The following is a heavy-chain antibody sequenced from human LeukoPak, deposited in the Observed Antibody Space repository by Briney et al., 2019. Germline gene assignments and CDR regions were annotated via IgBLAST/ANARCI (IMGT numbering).Heavy chain of an antibody. Sequence: ASVKVSCKASGYTFTAYEIHWVRQSPGQGLEYVGWINPNNGGTNPAQKFPGRVTMTRDTSVSTAYMELSRLRSDDTAVYYCAIDEDCGTSRCSFDYGSQGSLVTVSS. CDR2: INPNNGGT. J-gene: IGHJ4*02. CDR1: GYTFTAYE. V-gene: IGHV1-2*02. D-gene: IGHD3-3*02. CDR3: AIDEDCGTSRCSFDY.